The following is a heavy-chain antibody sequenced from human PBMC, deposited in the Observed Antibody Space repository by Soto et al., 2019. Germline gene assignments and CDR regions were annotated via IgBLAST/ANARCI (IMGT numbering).Heavy chain of an antibody. CDR2: IIPIFGTA. CDR1: GGTFSSYA. J-gene: IGHJ6*02. Sequence: ASVKVSCKASGGTFSSYAISWVRQAPGQGLEWMGGIIPIFGTANYAQKFQGRVTITADESTSTAYMELSSLRFEDTAVYYCASRVVPAAMRKYYYYYGMDVWGQGTTVTVSS. V-gene: IGHV1-69*13. D-gene: IGHD2-2*01. CDR3: ASRVVPAAMRKYYYYYGMDV.